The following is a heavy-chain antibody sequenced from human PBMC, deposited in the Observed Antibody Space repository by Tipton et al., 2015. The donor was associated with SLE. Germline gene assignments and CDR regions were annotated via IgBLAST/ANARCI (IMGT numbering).Heavy chain of an antibody. Sequence: TLSLTCTVSGDSVKSRYWIWVRQPAGRGLEWLAYRFHDGNINYNPSPKGRLSMSVDTSKAHFSLNLNSVTAADTAIYYCAREKENTGWFWLNAFDVWGRGTLVTVST. CDR1: GDSVKSRY. J-gene: IGHJ3*01. CDR3: AREKENTGWFWLNAFDV. CDR2: RFHDGNI. D-gene: IGHD6-19*01. V-gene: IGHV4-4*08.